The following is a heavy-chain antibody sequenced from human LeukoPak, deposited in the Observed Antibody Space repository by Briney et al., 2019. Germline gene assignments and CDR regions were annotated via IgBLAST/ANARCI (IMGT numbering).Heavy chain of an antibody. J-gene: IGHJ4*02. CDR3: ASSKVRGVSY. V-gene: IGHV4-59*12. CDR1: DGSISSYY. D-gene: IGHD3-10*01. Sequence: PSETLSLTCTVSDGSISSYYWSWIRQPPGKGLEWIGYIYNSGSTNYNPSLKSRVTISVDTSKNQFSLKLSSVTAADTAVYYCASSKVRGVSYWGQGTLVTVSS. CDR2: IYNSGST.